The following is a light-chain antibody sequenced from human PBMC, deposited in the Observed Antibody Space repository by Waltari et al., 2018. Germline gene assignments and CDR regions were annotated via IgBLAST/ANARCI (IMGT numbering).Light chain of an antibody. Sequence: QSVLTQPPSASGTPGQRVTISCSGSSSTIGSNYVYWYHHLPGTAPKLLIYRNAQRPSGVPDRFTGSKSGTSASLAISELRSEDEADYYCVAWDDSLSATVFGGGTKLTVL. CDR2: RNA. CDR1: SSTIGSNY. CDR3: VAWDDSLSATV. J-gene: IGLJ3*02. V-gene: IGLV1-47*01.